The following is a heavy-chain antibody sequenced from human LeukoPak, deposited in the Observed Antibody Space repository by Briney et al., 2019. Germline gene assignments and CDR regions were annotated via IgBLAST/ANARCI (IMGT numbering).Heavy chain of an antibody. D-gene: IGHD6-13*01. CDR3: ARDLRRYHSSSWYVGDY. CDR1: GGSISSYY. J-gene: IGHJ4*02. V-gene: IGHV3-66*01. Sequence: ETLSLTCTVSGGSISSYYWSWIRQPAGKGLEWVSVIYSGGSTYYADSVKGRFTISRDNSKNTLYLQMNSLRAEDTAVYYCARDLRRYHSSSWYVGDYWGQGTLVTVSS. CDR2: IYSGGST.